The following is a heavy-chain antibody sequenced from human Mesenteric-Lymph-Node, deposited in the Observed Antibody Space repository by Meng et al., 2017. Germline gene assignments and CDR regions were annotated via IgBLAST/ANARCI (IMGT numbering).Heavy chain of an antibody. Sequence: ASVKVSCKASGYTFTSYYMHWVRQAPGQGLEWMGIINPSGGSTSYAQKFQGRVTITTDESTSTAYMELSSLRSEDTAVYYCATILTGTTLPYYYYYGMDVWGQGTTVTVSS. V-gene: IGHV1-46*01. D-gene: IGHD1-20*01. CDR2: INPSGGST. CDR1: GYTFTSYY. J-gene: IGHJ6*02. CDR3: ATILTGTTLPYYYYYGMDV.